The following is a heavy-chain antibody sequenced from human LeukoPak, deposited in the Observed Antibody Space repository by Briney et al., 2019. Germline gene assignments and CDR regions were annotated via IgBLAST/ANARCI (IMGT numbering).Heavy chain of an antibody. CDR1: GFILSSYG. CDR3: ARDVRELAYCSGGSCQTIDY. CDR2: IWCDGSKK. J-gene: IGHJ4*02. Sequence: GGSLRLSCAASGFILSSYGMHWVRQARGKVLEWVAVIWCDGSKKYYADSVKGRFTISRDNSKNTLYLQMNSMRAEDTAVYYCARDVRELAYCSGGSCQTIDYWGQGTLVTVSS. V-gene: IGHV3-33*01. D-gene: IGHD2-15*01.